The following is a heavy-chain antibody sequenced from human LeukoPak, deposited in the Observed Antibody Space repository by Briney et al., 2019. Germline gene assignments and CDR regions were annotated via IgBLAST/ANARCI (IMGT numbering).Heavy chain of an antibody. V-gene: IGHV1-24*01. CDR2: FDPEDGET. CDR1: GYTLTELS. Sequence: ASVKVSCKVSGYTLTELSMHWVRQAPGKGLEWMGGFDPEDGETIYAQNFQGRVPMPEDTSTDTAYIERSSLRSEDTAVYYCATPSIVGATTFDYWGQGTLVTVSS. J-gene: IGHJ4*02. CDR3: ATPSIVGATTFDY. D-gene: IGHD1-26*01.